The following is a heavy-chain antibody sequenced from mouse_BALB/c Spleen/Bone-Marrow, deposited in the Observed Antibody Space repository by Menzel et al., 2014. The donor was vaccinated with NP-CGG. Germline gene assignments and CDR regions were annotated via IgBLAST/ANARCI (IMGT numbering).Heavy chain of an antibody. Sequence: EVQLQQSGAELVQPGASVKLPCTASGFNVKDTYMHWVKQRPEQGLEWIGRIDPANGNTKYDPKFQGKATIAADTSSNTAYLQLSILASEDTAVYSSARAGRGRYFDFWGAGTTVTVSS. CDR1: GFNVKDTY. CDR2: IDPANGNT. CDR3: ARAGRGRYFDF. V-gene: IGHV14-3*02. D-gene: IGHD4-1*01. J-gene: IGHJ1*01.